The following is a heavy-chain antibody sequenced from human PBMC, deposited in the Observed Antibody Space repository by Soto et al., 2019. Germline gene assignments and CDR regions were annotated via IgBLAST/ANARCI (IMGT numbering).Heavy chain of an antibody. J-gene: IGHJ4*02. D-gene: IGHD3-3*01. V-gene: IGHV3-23*01. CDR2: ISGRDGST. Sequence: VQLLESGGGLVQPGGSLRLSCAASGFTFSSYAMSWVRQAPGKGLEWVSAISGRDGSTYYADSVKGRFTVSRDNSKNTLYLQMNSLRAEDTAVYYCAKLPPHDFWSGYPYFDYWGQGTLVTVSP. CDR1: GFTFSSYA. CDR3: AKLPPHDFWSGYPYFDY.